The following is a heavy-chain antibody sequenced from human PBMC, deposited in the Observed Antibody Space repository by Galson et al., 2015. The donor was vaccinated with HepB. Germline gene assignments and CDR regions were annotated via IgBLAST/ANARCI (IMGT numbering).Heavy chain of an antibody. V-gene: IGHV1-24*01. Sequence: SVKVSCKVSGYTLTELSMHWVRQAPGKGLEWMGGFDPEDGETIYAQKFQGRVTMTEDTSTDTAYMELSSLRSEDTAVYYCATETVVPAYSRAGGAFDIWGQGTMVTVSS. CDR1: GYTLTELS. CDR2: FDPEDGET. D-gene: IGHD4-23*01. CDR3: ATETVVPAYSRAGGAFDI. J-gene: IGHJ3*02.